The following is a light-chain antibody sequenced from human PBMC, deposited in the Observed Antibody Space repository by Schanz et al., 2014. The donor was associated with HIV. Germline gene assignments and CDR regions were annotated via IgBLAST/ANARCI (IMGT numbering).Light chain of an antibody. J-gene: IGLJ2*01. Sequence: QSALTQPASLSGSPGQSITISCTEINSDVGGYNFVSWYQQHPGKAPKLLIFGVSHRPSGVSNRFSGSKSGTSASLTISGLQAEDEADYYCSSYTSSSTLVFGGGTKLTVV. CDR3: SSYTSSSTLV. V-gene: IGLV2-14*03. CDR1: NSDVGGYNF. CDR2: GVS.